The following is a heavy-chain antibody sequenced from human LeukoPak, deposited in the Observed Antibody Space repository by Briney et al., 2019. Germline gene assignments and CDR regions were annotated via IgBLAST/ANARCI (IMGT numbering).Heavy chain of an antibody. J-gene: IGHJ4*02. CDR2: ISGSGGST. D-gene: IGHD4-23*01. Sequence: PGGSLRLSCAASGFTFSSYAMSWVRQAPGKGLEWVSAISGSGGSTYYADSVKGRFTISRDNSKNTLYLRMNSLRAEDTAVYYCAKDWGIYYGGNPYYFDYWGQGTLVTVSS. V-gene: IGHV3-23*01. CDR1: GFTFSSYA. CDR3: AKDWGIYYGGNPYYFDY.